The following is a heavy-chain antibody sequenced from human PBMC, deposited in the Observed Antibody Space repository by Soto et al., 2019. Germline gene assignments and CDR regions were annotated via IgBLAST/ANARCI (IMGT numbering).Heavy chain of an antibody. J-gene: IGHJ4*02. CDR1: GGSFSGYY. V-gene: IGHV4-34*01. CDR2: INHSGST. D-gene: IGHD3-10*01. CDR3: ARADPVVTMVRGVISGAFDY. Sequence: QVQLQQWGAGLLKPSETLSLTCAVYGGSFSGYYWSWIRQPPGKGLEWIGEINHSGSTNYNPSLKRRVTISVDTSKNQFSLKLSSVTAADTAVYYCARADPVVTMVRGVISGAFDYWGQGTLVTVSS.